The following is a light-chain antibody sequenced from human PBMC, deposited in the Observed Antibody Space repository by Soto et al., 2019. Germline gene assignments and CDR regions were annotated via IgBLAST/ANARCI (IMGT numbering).Light chain of an antibody. J-gene: IGKJ1*01. V-gene: IGKV1-5*01. CDR1: QSISSW. CDR3: QQYNSYAWT. CDR2: DAS. Sequence: DIQMTQSPSTLSASVGDRVTITCRASQSISSWLAWYQQKPRKDPKLLIYDASSLESGVPSRFSGSGSGTEFTLNISSLQPDDFATYYCQQYNSYAWTFGQGTKVDI.